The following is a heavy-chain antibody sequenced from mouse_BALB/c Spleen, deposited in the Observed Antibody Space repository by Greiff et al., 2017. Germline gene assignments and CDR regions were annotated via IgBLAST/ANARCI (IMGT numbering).Heavy chain of an antibody. CDR3: ARHGDYYGSSHRYFDV. V-gene: IGHV5-12-1*01. CDR1: GFAFSSYD. CDR2: ISSGGGST. Sequence: EVKLMESGGGLVKPGGSLKLSCAASGFAFSSYDMSWVRQTPEKRLEWVAYISSGGGSTYYPDTVKGRFTISRDNAKNTLYLQMSSLKSEDTAMYYCARHGDYYGSSHRYFDVWGAGTTVTVSS. D-gene: IGHD1-1*01. J-gene: IGHJ1*01.